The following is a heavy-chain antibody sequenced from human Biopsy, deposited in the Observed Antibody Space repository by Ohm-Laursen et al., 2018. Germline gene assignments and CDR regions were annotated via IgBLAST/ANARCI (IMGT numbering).Heavy chain of an antibody. CDR2: IYYSVMT. D-gene: IGHD4-11*01. J-gene: IGHJ6*02. CDR1: GDSVTKYY. CDR3: ARDSGILNYGNFKYYHYYGMDA. V-gene: IGHV4-59*02. Sequence: PSQTLSLTCTVSGDSVTKYYWSWIRQPPGKGLEWIGHIYYSVMTNYNPSLQSRVSISVDTSRNQVSLTLSSVTAADTAVYYCARDSGILNYGNFKYYHYYGMDAWGQGTKVTVSS.